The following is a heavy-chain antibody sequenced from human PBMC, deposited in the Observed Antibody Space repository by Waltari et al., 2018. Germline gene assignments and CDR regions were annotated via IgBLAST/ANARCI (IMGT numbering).Heavy chain of an antibody. CDR1: GGSISSVAYS. D-gene: IGHD3-10*01. V-gene: IGHV4-61*02. Sequence: QVQLQESGPGLVRPSQTLSLTCTASGGSISSVAYSWRWLRQPAGKGLEWIGRISTTGTANYNPSFNSRVTISVDTSKNQFSLNLRSVTAADTAVYYCARDLGLDYGSGNFYRNWFDPWGQGTLVTVSS. J-gene: IGHJ5*02. CDR3: ARDLGLDYGSGNFYRNWFDP. CDR2: ISTTGTA.